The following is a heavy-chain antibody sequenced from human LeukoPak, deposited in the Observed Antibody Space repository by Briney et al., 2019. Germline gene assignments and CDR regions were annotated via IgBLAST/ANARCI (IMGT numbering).Heavy chain of an antibody. D-gene: IGHD3-9*01. V-gene: IGHV3-33*05. J-gene: IGHJ4*02. CDR1: GFTFSTYG. CDR2: ISYDGNNK. Sequence: GGSLRLSCAASGFTFSTYGMHWVRQAPGKGLEWVAVISYDGNNKDYADSVKGRVTISRDNSENTVYMQMKSLRAEDTAVYHCAKVQHVGHDMTFDYWGQGTLVTVSS. CDR3: AKVQHVGHDMTFDY.